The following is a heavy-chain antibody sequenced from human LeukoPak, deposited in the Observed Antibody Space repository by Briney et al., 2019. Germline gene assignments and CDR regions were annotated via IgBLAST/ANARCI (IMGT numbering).Heavy chain of an antibody. CDR3: ASRPADYYDSSGYYYDDY. J-gene: IGHJ4*02. V-gene: IGHV1-8*01. D-gene: IGHD3-22*01. CDR2: MNPNSGNT. CDR1: GYTFTSYD. Sequence: ASVKVSCKASGYTFTSYDINWVRQAPGQGLEWMGWMNPNSGNTGYAQKFQGRVTMTRNTSISTAYMELSSLRSEDTAVYYCASRPADYYDSSGYYYDDYWGQGTLVTVSS.